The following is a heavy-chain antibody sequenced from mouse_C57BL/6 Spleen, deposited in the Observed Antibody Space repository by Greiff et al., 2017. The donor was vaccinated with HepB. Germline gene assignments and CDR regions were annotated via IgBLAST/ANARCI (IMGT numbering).Heavy chain of an antibody. J-gene: IGHJ2*01. CDR1: GYTFTSYW. CDR2: IYPGSGST. D-gene: IGHD2-5*01. V-gene: IGHV1-55*01. CDR3: ASKRTYYSNYYFDD. Sequence: VQLQQSGAELVKPGASVKMSCKASGYTFTSYWITWVKQRPGQGLEWIGDIYPGSGSTNYNEKFKSKATLTVDTSSSTAYMQLSSLTSEDSAVYYCASKRTYYSNYYFDDWGQGTTLTVSS.